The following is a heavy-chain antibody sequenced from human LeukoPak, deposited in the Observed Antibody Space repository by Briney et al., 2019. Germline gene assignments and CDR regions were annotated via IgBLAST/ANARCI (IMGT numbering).Heavy chain of an antibody. Sequence: GGSLRLSCAASGFTFSSYSMNWVRQAPGKGLEWVSYISSSSSTIYYADSVKGRFTISRDNAKNSLYLQMNSLRAEDTAVYYCAGETGFYDSSGYLTGSTDYWGQGTLVTVSS. CDR1: GFTFSSYS. CDR2: ISSSSSTI. CDR3: AGETGFYDSSGYLTGSTDY. D-gene: IGHD3-22*01. J-gene: IGHJ4*02. V-gene: IGHV3-48*01.